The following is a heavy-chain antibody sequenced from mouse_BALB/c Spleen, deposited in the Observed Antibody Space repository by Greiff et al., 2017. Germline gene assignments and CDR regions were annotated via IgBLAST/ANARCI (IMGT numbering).Heavy chain of an antibody. CDR3: VRHGSSSYYYAMDY. J-gene: IGHJ4*01. D-gene: IGHD1-1*01. Sequence: EVNVVESGGGLVQPKGSLKLSCAASGFTFNTYAMNWVRQAPGKGLEWVARIRSKSNNYATYYADSVKDRFTISRDDSQSMLYLQMNNLKTEDTAMYYCVRHGSSSYYYAMDYWGQGTSVTVSS. V-gene: IGHV10-1*02. CDR1: GFTFNTYA. CDR2: IRSKSNNYAT.